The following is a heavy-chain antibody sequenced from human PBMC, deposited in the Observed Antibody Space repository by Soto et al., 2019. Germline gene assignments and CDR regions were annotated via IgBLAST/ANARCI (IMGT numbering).Heavy chain of an antibody. V-gene: IGHV4-31*03. CDR1: GGSISSGGYY. CDR3: ARGNDIVVVPAAIPFDP. Sequence: QVQLQESGPGLVKPSQTLSLTCTVSGGSISSGGYYCSWIRQHPGKGLEWIGYIYYSGSTYYNPSLKSRVTISVDTSKNQFSLKLSSVTAADTAVYYCARGNDIVVVPAAIPFDPWGQGTLVTVSS. J-gene: IGHJ5*02. CDR2: IYYSGST. D-gene: IGHD2-2*01.